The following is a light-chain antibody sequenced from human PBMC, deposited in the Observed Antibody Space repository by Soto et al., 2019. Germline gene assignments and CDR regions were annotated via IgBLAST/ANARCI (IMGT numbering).Light chain of an antibody. CDR3: QQRYSTPPIT. V-gene: IGKV1-39*01. J-gene: IGKJ5*01. CDR1: QSISSY. CDR2: AAS. Sequence: DIQMTQSPSSLSASVGDRVTITCRASQSISSYLNCYQQKPGKAPKLLIYAASSLQSGVPSRFSGSGSGTDFTLTISSLQPEDFATYYCQQRYSTPPITFGQGTRVEIK.